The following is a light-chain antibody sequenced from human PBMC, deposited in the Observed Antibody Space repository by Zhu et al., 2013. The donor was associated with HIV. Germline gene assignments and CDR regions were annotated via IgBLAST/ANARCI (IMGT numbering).Light chain of an antibody. J-gene: IGLJ2*01. Sequence: QSALTQPASVSGSPGQSITISCTGTSSDVGSYNPVSWYQHNPGKAPKLIIYEVKKWPSGLSNRFSGSKSGNTASLTISGLQAEDEADYYCSSYASGSSVIFGGGTKLTVL. CDR1: SSDVGSYNP. V-gene: IGLV2-23*02. CDR2: EVK. CDR3: SSYASGSSVI.